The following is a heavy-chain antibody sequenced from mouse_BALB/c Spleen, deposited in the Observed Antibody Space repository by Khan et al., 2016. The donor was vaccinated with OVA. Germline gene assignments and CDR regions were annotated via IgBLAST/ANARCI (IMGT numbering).Heavy chain of an antibody. Sequence: QIQLVQSGAELMKPGASVKISCKATGYTFSSYWIEWVKQRPGHGLEWIGEILPGSGSNNYNEKFKGKATFIADTSSNTAYMQLSSLTSEDSAVDYCARGNYYGSSSWFGYWGQGTLVTVS. CDR3: ARGNYYGSSSWFGY. CDR2: ILPGSGSN. CDR1: GYTFSSYW. J-gene: IGHJ3*01. D-gene: IGHD1-1*01. V-gene: IGHV1-9*01.